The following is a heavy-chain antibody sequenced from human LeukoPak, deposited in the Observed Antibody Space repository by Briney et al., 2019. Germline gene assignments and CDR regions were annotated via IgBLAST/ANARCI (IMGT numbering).Heavy chain of an antibody. Sequence: SETLSLTCIVSGGSISIGGYYWSWIRQHPGKGLEWIGYIYYSGSTSYNPSLKSRVTISVDTSKNQFSLKLSSVTAADTAVYYCARVRRDGYRANWFDPWGQGTLVTVSS. CDR1: GGSISIGGYY. J-gene: IGHJ5*02. CDR3: ARVRRDGYRANWFDP. V-gene: IGHV4-31*03. CDR2: IYYSGST. D-gene: IGHD5-24*01.